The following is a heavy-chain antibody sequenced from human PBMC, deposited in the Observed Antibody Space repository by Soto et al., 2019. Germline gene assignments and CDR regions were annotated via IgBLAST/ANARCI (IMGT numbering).Heavy chain of an antibody. CDR1: GFTLGDFA. CDR3: TGVGDYYTVDY. CDR2: IRTKLHGATT. Sequence: GGSLRLSCTGSGFTLGDFAMSWVRQAPGKGLEWVAFIRTKLHGATTEHAATVQGRFTISRDDSKGIAYLQMNSLKTEDTAVYYCTGVGDYYTVDYWVQGTLVTVPQ. D-gene: IGHD3-22*01. J-gene: IGHJ4*02. V-gene: IGHV3-49*04.